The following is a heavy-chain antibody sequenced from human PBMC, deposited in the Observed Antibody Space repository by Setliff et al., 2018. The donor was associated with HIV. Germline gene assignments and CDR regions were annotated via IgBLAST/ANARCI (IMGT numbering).Heavy chain of an antibody. CDR3: GVTSVLLHYSYYVDV. D-gene: IGHD4-17*01. J-gene: IGHJ6*03. CDR2: IIPMFGAP. Sequence: SVKVSCKASGDTLKNYAISWVRQAPGQGLEWLGGIIPMFGAPNYPRTFQDRVTITADVSTSTAYMELRSLRSEDTAVYYCGVTSVLLHYSYYVDVWGKGTSVTVSS. V-gene: IGHV1-69*13. CDR1: GDTLKNYA.